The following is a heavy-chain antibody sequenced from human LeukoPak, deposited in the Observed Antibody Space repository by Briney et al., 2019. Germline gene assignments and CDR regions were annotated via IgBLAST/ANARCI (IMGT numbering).Heavy chain of an antibody. CDR3: VRDFAFGFCNTTTCRYPFDS. V-gene: IGHV3-21*06. CDR2: MSTSSTYI. D-gene: IGHD3-16*01. J-gene: IGHJ4*02. Sequence: PGGSLRLSCAASGFNFRGYNLNWVRQAPGKGREWVSSMSTSSTYIYYADSIKGRFTISRDDARSLLYLQMDSLRAEDTAVYYCVRDFAFGFCNTTTCRYPFDSWGQGTLVTVSS. CDR1: GFNFRGYN.